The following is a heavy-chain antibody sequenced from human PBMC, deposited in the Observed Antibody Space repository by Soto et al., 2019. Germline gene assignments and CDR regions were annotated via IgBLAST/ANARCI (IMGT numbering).Heavy chain of an antibody. CDR2: ISWNSGTI. Sequence: ESGGGLVQPGRSLRLSCGASGFTFDEYAMHWVRQAPGKGLEWVSGISWNSGTIGYAVSVKGRFTISRDNAKRSLYLQMSSLRAEDTALYYCAKSTGGTANGMDVLGQGTTVTVSS. D-gene: IGHD2-8*02. J-gene: IGHJ6*02. CDR3: AKSTGGTANGMDV. V-gene: IGHV3-9*01. CDR1: GFTFDEYA.